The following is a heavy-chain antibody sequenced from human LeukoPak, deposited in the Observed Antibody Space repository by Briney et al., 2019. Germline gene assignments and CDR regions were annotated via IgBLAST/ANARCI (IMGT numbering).Heavy chain of an antibody. D-gene: IGHD6-19*01. V-gene: IGHV3-30*02. Sequence: GGSLRLSCAASGFTFRTYGMHWVRQAPGKGLEWVSFIRFDESYKSYADSVKGRFTVSRDNSKNTMFLQMNSLRPEDTAVYFCAKDRETGNSSARFRGVAPVDYWGQGTLVTVSS. CDR2: IRFDESYK. CDR3: AKDRETGNSSARFRGVAPVDY. J-gene: IGHJ4*02. CDR1: GFTFRTYG.